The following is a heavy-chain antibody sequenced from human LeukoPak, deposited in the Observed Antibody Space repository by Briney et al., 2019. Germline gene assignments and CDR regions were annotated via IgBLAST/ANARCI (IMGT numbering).Heavy chain of an antibody. D-gene: IGHD3-22*01. CDR2: INHSGST. CDR3: ARGYYDSSGYYPFDY. J-gene: IGHJ4*02. CDR1: GGSFSGDY. Sequence: SETLSLTCAVYGGSFSGDYWSWIRQPPGKGLEWIGEINHSGSTNYNPSLKSRVTISVDTSKNQFSLKLSSVTAADTAVYYCARGYYDSSGYYPFDYWGQGTLVTVSS. V-gene: IGHV4-34*01.